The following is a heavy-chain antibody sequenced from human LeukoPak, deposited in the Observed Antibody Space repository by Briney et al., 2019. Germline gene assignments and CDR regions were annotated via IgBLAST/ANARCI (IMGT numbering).Heavy chain of an antibody. CDR3: ARGRYDYVWGSYRYGMLDY. Sequence: GGSLRLSCAASGFTFSDHYMDWVRQAPGKGLEWVGRTRNKANSYTTEYAASVKGRFTISRDDSKNLLYLQMNSLKTEDTAVYYCARGRYDYVWGSYRYGMLDYWGQGTLVTVSS. V-gene: IGHV3-72*01. CDR2: TRNKANSYTT. J-gene: IGHJ4*02. D-gene: IGHD3-16*02. CDR1: GFTFSDHY.